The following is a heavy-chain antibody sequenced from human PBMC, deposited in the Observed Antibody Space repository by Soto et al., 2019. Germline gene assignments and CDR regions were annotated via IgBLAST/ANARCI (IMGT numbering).Heavy chain of an antibody. CDR3: AKSPGMYYYDSSGYYHYDY. V-gene: IGHV1-3*01. CDR2: MNAGNGNT. J-gene: IGHJ4*02. Sequence: GASVKVSCKASGYTFTDYAIHWVRQAPGQRLEWMGWMNAGNGNTKYSQKFQGRFTISRDNSKNTLYLQMNSLRAEDTAVYYCAKSPGMYYYDSSGYYHYDYWGQGTLVTVSS. CDR1: GYTFTDYA. D-gene: IGHD3-22*01.